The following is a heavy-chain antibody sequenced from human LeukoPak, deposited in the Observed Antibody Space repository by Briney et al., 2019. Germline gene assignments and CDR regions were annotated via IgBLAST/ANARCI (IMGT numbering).Heavy chain of an antibody. V-gene: IGHV3-21*01. CDR2: ISGTSSYM. CDR3: ARDLHYYGSGP. D-gene: IGHD3-10*01. J-gene: IGHJ5*02. Sequence: GGSLRLSCVAYGFNFRDYSMNWVRQAPGKGLDWVSGISGTSSYMYYGDSVKGRFTVSRDNAKNSLYLEMESLRVEDTAVYYCARDLHYYGSGPWGQGTLVTVSS. CDR1: GFNFRDYS.